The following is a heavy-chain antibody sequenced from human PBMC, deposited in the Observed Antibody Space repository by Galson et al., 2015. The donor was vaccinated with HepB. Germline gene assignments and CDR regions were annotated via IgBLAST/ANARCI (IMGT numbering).Heavy chain of an antibody. CDR3: AKGELSSGFDH. D-gene: IGHD3-10*01. J-gene: IGHJ4*02. Sequence: SLRLSCAASGFSFNSYAMGWVRQAPGKGLEWVSSISDATGHTYYADSVKGRFTISRDNSMNILYLQMNSLRAEDTAVYYCAKGELSSGFDHWGQGTLVTVSS. V-gene: IGHV3-23*01. CDR2: ISDATGHT. CDR1: GFSFNSYA.